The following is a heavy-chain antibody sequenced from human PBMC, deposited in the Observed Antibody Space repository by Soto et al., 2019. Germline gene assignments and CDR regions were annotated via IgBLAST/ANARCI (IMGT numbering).Heavy chain of an antibody. D-gene: IGHD2-15*01. V-gene: IGHV3-23*01. CDR3: AHASGCSGGSCYSRSRDPSYYYGMDV. CDR2: ISGSGGST. Sequence: GGSLRLSCAASGFTFSSYAMSWVRQAPGKGLEWVSAISGSGGSTYYADSVKGRFTISRDNSKNTLYLQMNSLRAEDPAVYYCAHASGCSGGSCYSRSRDPSYYYGMDVWGQGTTVTVSS. CDR1: GFTFSSYA. J-gene: IGHJ6*02.